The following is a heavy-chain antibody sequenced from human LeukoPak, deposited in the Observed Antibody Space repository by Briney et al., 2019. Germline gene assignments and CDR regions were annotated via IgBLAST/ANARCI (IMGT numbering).Heavy chain of an antibody. CDR2: INPSGGST. Sequence: GASVKVSCKASGYTFTSYYMHWVRQAPGQGLEWMGIINPSGGSTSYAQKFQGRVTMTRDTSTSTVYMELSSLRSEDTAVYYCARGGVVTSVGHTFYYGMDVWGQGTTVTVSS. J-gene: IGHJ6*02. D-gene: IGHD3-22*01. CDR1: GYTFTSYY. CDR3: ARGGVVTSVGHTFYYGMDV. V-gene: IGHV1-46*01.